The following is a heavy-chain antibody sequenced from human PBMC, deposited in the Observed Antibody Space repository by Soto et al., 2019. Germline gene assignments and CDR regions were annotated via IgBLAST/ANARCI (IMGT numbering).Heavy chain of an antibody. CDR3: ARLAYYYGSGSYYTMYYFDY. D-gene: IGHD3-10*01. CDR1: GGSISSCSYY. Sequence: SETLSLTCTVSGGSISSCSYYWGWIRQPPGKGLEWIGSIYYSGSTYYNPSLKSRVTISVDTSKNQFSLKLSSVTAADTAVYYCARLAYYYGSGSYYTMYYFDYWGQGTLVTVSS. J-gene: IGHJ4*02. V-gene: IGHV4-39*01. CDR2: IYYSGST.